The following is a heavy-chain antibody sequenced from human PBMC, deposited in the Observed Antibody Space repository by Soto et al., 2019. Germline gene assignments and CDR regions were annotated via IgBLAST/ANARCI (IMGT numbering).Heavy chain of an antibody. Sequence: ASETLSLTGTVSGGSISSGDYYWSWIRQPPGKGLEWIGYIYYSGSTYYNPSLKSRVTISVDTSKNQFSLKLSSVTAADTAVYYCARGAAFFDDSSGYYYYFDYWGQGTLVTVSS. CDR3: ARGAAFFDDSSGYYYYFDY. CDR2: IYYSGST. CDR1: GGSISSGDYY. D-gene: IGHD3-22*01. J-gene: IGHJ4*02. V-gene: IGHV4-30-4*01.